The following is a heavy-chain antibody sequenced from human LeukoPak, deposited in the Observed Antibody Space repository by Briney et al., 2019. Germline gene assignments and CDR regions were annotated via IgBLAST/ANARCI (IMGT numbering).Heavy chain of an antibody. J-gene: IGHJ4*02. CDR2: IWYDGSHK. CDR3: ARDGGGGVATYFDY. Sequence: GRSLRLSCAASGFTFSSYGMHWVRQAPGKGLEWVAVIWYDGSHKYYADSVKGRFTISRDNSKNTLHLQMNSLRAEDTAVYYCARDGGGGVATYFDYWGQGTLVTVSS. CDR1: GFTFSSYG. D-gene: IGHD5-12*01. V-gene: IGHV3-33*01.